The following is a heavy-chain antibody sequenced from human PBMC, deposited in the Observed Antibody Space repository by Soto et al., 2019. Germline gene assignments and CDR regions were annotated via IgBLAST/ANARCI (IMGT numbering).Heavy chain of an antibody. J-gene: IGHJ4*02. Sequence: EVQLLESGGGLVQPGGSLRLSCAASGFPFSGFAMRWVRQAPGKGLEWVSAISGSGTTTYYADSVKGRFTISRDNSKNTVYLQMNSLRAEDTAVYYCAKAQSWYFDYWGQGTLVTVSS. CDR3: AKAQSWYFDY. D-gene: IGHD6-13*01. V-gene: IGHV3-23*01. CDR1: GFPFSGFA. CDR2: ISGSGTTT.